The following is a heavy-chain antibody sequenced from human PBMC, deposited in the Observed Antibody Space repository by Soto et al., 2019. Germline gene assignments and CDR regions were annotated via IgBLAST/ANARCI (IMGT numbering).Heavy chain of an antibody. CDR3: ASLYCDQISGYYEGLDF. J-gene: IGHJ6*02. CDR1: GFTFSSYG. Sequence: QVQLVESGGAVVQPGRSLRLSCAASGFTFSSYGMHWVRQAPGKGLEWVAVIWYDGSNKYYADSVKGRFTISRDNTKNTLYLDMNSLRAEDTAVYSWASLYCDQISGYYEGLDFWGQGTTVTVSS. CDR2: IWYDGSNK. V-gene: IGHV3-33*01. D-gene: IGHD3-3*01.